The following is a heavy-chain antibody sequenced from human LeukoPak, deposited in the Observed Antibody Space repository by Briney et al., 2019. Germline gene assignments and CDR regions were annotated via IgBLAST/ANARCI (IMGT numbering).Heavy chain of an antibody. D-gene: IGHD2-15*01. CDR1: GGSYSGYY. CDR2: INHSGST. J-gene: IGHJ4*02. CDR3: ATLESVYCSGGSCYERIDY. Sequence: SETLSLTCAVYGGSYSGYYWSWIRQPPGKGLEWIGEINHSGSTNYNPSLKSRVTISVDTSKNQFSLKLSSVTAADTAVYYCATLESVYCSGGSCYERIDYWGQGTLVTVSS. V-gene: IGHV4-34*01.